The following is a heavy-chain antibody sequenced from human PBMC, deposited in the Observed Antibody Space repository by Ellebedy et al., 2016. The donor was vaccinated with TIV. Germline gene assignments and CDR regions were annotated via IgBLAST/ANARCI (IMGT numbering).Heavy chain of an antibody. CDR2: IYYSGST. V-gene: IGHV4-39*01. CDR1: GGSISSSSYY. Sequence: MPSETLSLTCTVSGGSISSSSYYWGWIRQPPGKGLEWIGIIYYSGSTYYNPSPKSRVTISVATSKNQFSLNLSSVTAADTAVYYCSRQNVVAAAGTWSFGSSYGMDVWGQGTTVTVSS. CDR3: SRQNVVAAAGTWSFGSSYGMDV. J-gene: IGHJ6*02. D-gene: IGHD6-13*01.